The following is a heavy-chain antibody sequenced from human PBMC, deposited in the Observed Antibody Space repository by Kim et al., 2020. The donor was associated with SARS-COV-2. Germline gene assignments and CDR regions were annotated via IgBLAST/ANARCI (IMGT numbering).Heavy chain of an antibody. Sequence: GGSLRLSCAASGFTFSSYGMHWVRQAPGKGLEWVAVISYDGSNKYYADSVKGRFTISRDNSKNTLYLQMNSLRAEDTAVYYCAILTYFDYWGQGTLVTVSS. CDR1: GFTFSSYG. CDR2: ISYDGSNK. CDR3: AILTYFDY. J-gene: IGHJ4*02. V-gene: IGHV3-33*05.